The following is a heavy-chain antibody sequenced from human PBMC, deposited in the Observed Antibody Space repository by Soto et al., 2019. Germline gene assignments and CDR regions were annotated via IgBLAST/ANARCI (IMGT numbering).Heavy chain of an antibody. Sequence: GGSLRLSCAASGFDFSNSWMHWVRQVPGKGLVWVSHINSDGSSTTYADSVKGRFTISRDNARTTVYLQLDSLRVEETAVYYCARDKSYALDVWGKGTTVTVSS. J-gene: IGHJ6*04. V-gene: IGHV3-74*03. CDR3: ARDKSYALDV. CDR1: GFDFSNSW. CDR2: INSDGSST. D-gene: IGHD4-17*01.